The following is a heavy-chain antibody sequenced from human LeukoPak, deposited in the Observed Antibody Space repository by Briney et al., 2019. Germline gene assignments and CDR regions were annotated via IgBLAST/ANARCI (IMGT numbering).Heavy chain of an antibody. V-gene: IGHV3-53*01. J-gene: IGHJ3*02. Sequence: PGGSLRLSCAASGFTFSSYSMNWVRQAPGKGLECISVIYSGGSTDYADSVKGRLTISRDNSKNTLYLQMNSLRAEDTAVYYCARADYYDSSGYEGNAFDIWGQGTMVTVSS. CDR2: IYSGGST. CDR3: ARADYYDSSGYEGNAFDI. D-gene: IGHD3-22*01. CDR1: GFTFSSYS.